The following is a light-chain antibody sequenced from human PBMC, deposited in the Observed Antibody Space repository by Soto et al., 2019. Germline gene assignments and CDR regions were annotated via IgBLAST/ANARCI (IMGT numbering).Light chain of an antibody. CDR2: KAS. CDR3: QHYRDYPLT. V-gene: IGKV1-5*03. Sequence: DIQMTQSPSTLSASVGDRVTITCRASQSISASLAWYQRKPGKAPKLLIYKASNLESGVPSRFSGSGSGTEFTLTISSLQPDDFATYYCQHYRDYPLTFGGGTEVEIK. CDR1: QSISAS. J-gene: IGKJ4*01.